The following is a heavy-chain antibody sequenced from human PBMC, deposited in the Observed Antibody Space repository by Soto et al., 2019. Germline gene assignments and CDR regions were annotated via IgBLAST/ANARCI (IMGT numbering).Heavy chain of an antibody. CDR2: VHHSWGS. CDR3: ARQGFGPLHGLVDV. D-gene: IGHD3-10*01. Sequence: QVQLQESGPGLVKPSETLSLSRTVSGGSISSYYWSWFRQSPGKRMEWIGYVHHSWGSSYNPSLQSRVAISLDTSKSQFSLKVTSVPATDTAVYYCARQGFGPLHGLVDVWGQGTTVTVSS. V-gene: IGHV4-59*08. CDR1: GGSISSYY. J-gene: IGHJ6*02.